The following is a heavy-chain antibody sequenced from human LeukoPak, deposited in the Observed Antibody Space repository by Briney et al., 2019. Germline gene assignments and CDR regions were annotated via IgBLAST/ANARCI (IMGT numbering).Heavy chain of an antibody. Sequence: SETLSLTCAVYGGSFSGYYWSWIRQPPGKGLEWIGEINHSGNTNYNPSLKSRVTISLDTSKNQFSLKLSSVTAADTAVYYCARDPVDQPYWFFDLWGRGTLVTVSS. J-gene: IGHJ2*01. CDR3: ARDPVDQPYWFFDL. CDR1: GGSFSGYY. CDR2: INHSGNT. V-gene: IGHV4-34*01.